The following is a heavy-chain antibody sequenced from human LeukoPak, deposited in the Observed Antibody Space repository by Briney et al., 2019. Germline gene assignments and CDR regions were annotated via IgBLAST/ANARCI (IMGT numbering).Heavy chain of an antibody. D-gene: IGHD5-24*01. V-gene: IGHV3-21*01. Sequence: GGSLRLSCAASGFTFSSYSMNWVRQAPGKGLEWVSSISSSSSYIYYADSVKGRFTISRDNAKNSLYLQMNSLRAEDTAVCYCARGEMATINYYYYYMDVWGKGTTVTVSS. CDR1: GFTFSSYS. CDR3: ARGEMATINYYYYYMDV. CDR2: ISSSSSYI. J-gene: IGHJ6*03.